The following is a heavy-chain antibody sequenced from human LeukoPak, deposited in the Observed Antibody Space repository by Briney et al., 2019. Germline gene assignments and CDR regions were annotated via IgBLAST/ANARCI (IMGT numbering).Heavy chain of an antibody. D-gene: IGHD3-22*01. CDR3: ARGYYYDSSGYSIY. V-gene: IGHV3-23*01. CDR1: GFTFSSYA. J-gene: IGHJ4*02. CDR2: ISGSGGST. Sequence: GGSLRLSCAASGFTFSSYAMSWVRQAPGKGLEWVSAISGSGGSTYYADSVKGRFTISRDNSKNTLYLQMNSLRAEDTAVYYCARGYYYDSSGYSIYWGQGTLVTVSS.